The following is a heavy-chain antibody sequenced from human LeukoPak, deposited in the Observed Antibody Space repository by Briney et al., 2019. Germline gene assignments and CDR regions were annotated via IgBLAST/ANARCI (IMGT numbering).Heavy chain of an antibody. CDR2: IRYDGSNK. J-gene: IGHJ4*02. CDR1: GFTFSGSG. V-gene: IGHV3-30*02. Sequence: GGSLRLSCAASGFTFSGSGMHWVRQAPGKGLEWVTFIRYDGSNKYYTDCVKGRFTISRDNSKNTLYLQMDSLRAEDTAVYYCARDYDFWSGYYSPTRGYFGYWGQGTLVTVSS. CDR3: ARDYDFWSGYYSPTRGYFGY. D-gene: IGHD3-3*01.